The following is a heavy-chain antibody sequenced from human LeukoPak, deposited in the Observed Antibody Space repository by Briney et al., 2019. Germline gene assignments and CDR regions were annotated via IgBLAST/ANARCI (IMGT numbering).Heavy chain of an antibody. CDR1: GFTFRSSW. Sequence: GGSLRLSCIASGFTFRSSWMGWVRQAPGKRLDWVAHIKPDGGERYYVDSVKGRFTISRDNAKNSLYLQMNSLRVEDTAVYYCARVFRPSLTVFIIRGAFDIWGQGTMVTVSS. CDR3: ARVFRPSLTVFIIRGAFDI. CDR2: IKPDGGER. V-gene: IGHV3-7*02. D-gene: IGHD3-3*01. J-gene: IGHJ3*02.